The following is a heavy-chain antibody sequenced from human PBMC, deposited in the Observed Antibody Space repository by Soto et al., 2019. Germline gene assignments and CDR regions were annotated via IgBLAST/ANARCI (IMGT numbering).Heavy chain of an antibody. CDR2: ISYDGSNK. J-gene: IGHJ6*02. Sequence: QVQLVESGGGVVNPGRSLRLPLEASGFPLRSYALHWVRQAQGKGLGWLAVISYDGSNKYYADSVKGRFTISRDNSKNTLYLQMNSLRAEDTAVYYCARDYDSSGYYAYYYYYGMDVWGQGTTVTVSS. CDR1: GFPLRSYA. CDR3: ARDYDSSGYYAYYYYYGMDV. D-gene: IGHD3-22*01. V-gene: IGHV3-30-3*01.